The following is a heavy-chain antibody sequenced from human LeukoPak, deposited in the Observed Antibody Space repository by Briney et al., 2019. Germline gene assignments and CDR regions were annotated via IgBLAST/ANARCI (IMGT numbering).Heavy chain of an antibody. D-gene: IGHD1-26*01. CDR3: ARDSFVNGIYYGFDY. CDR2: INTDGRST. V-gene: IGHV3-74*01. J-gene: IGHJ4*02. Sequence: GGSLRLSCAASGFTFSSYAMHWVRQAPGKGLVWVARINTDGRSTSYADTVKGRFTISRDNAKNTLYLQMNSLRAEDTAVYYCARDSFVNGIYYGFDYWGQGTLVTVSS. CDR1: GFTFSSYA.